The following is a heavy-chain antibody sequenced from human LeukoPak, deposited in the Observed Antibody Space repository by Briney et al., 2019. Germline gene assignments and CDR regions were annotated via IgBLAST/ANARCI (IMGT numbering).Heavy chain of an antibody. Sequence: PGGSLRLSCAASGFTFDDYAMHWVRQAPGKGLEWVSGISWNSGSIGYADSVKGRFTISRDNAKNSLYLQMNSLRAEDTALYYCAKVRGSKVPSYSYGMDVWGQGTTVTVSS. CDR3: AKVRGSKVPSYSYGMDV. V-gene: IGHV3-9*01. D-gene: IGHD1-26*01. J-gene: IGHJ6*02. CDR2: ISWNSGSI. CDR1: GFTFDDYA.